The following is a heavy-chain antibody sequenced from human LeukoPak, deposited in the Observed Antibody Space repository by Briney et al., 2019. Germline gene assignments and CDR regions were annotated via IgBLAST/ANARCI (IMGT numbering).Heavy chain of an antibody. CDR2: ISGGGST. CDR1: GSPFNNYA. D-gene: IGHD4-17*01. V-gene: IGHV3-23*01. Sequence: GGPLRPSCAASGSPFNNYAMTWGRRAPGRGLEWVSAISGGGSTYYAHSVKGRVTISRDNSKNTLYLQMNSLRAVDTAVCYCASEVTATTFDYWGQGTLVTVAS. J-gene: IGHJ4*02. CDR3: ASEVTATTFDY.